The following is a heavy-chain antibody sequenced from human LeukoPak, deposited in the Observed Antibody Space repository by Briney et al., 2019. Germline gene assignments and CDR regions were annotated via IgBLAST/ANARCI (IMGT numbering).Heavy chain of an antibody. CDR1: GFTFSSYE. J-gene: IGHJ4*02. CDR3: AKDMGYCSSATCYGLDY. V-gene: IGHV3-23*01. D-gene: IGHD2-2*01. CDR2: VSGGGGTT. Sequence: GGSLRLSCAASGFTFSSYEMSWVRQAPGKGLEWVSTVSGGGGTTYYADSVKGRFTISRDNSKNTLFLQMNSLRAEDTAIYYCAKDMGYCSSATCYGLDYWGQGTLVTVSS.